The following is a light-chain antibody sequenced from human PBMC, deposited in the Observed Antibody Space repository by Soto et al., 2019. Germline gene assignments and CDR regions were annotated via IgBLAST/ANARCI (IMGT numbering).Light chain of an antibody. CDR1: QDISYY. CDR3: QQYNSYSGT. CDR2: AAS. J-gene: IGKJ1*01. V-gene: IGKV1-27*01. Sequence: DIQMTQSPSSLSASVGDRVTITCRANQDISYYLAWYQQKQGKVPKLLIYAASTLQSGVPSRFSGSGSGTDFTLTISSLQPEDIATYYCQQYNSYSGTFGQGTKVEIK.